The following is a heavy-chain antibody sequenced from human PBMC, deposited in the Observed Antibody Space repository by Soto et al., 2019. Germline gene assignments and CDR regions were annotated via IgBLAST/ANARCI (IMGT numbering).Heavy chain of an antibody. Sequence: SETLSLTCTVSGGSISSGGYYWSWIRQHPGKGLEWIGYIYYSGSTYYNPSLKSRVTISVDTSKNQFSLKLSSVTAADTAVYYCARDREDTAMATENYYGMDVWGQGTTVTVSS. CDR1: GGSISSGGYY. CDR3: ARDREDTAMATENYYGMDV. J-gene: IGHJ6*02. CDR2: IYYSGST. V-gene: IGHV4-31*03. D-gene: IGHD5-18*01.